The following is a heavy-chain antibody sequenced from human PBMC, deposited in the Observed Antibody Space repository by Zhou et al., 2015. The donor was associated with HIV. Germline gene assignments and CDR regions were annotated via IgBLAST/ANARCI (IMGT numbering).Heavy chain of an antibody. J-gene: IGHJ6*03. CDR1: GGTFSSYA. Sequence: QVQLVQSGAEVKKPGSSVKVSCKASGGTFSSYAISWVRQAPGQGLEWMGGIIPIFGTANYAQKFQGRVTITADESTSTAYMELSILRSEDTAVYYCARRWRSSTSWHGDYYYYYMDVWGKGTTVTVSS. V-gene: IGHV1-69*01. D-gene: IGHD2-2*01. CDR2: IIPIFGTA. CDR3: ARRWRSSTSWHGDYYYYYMDV.